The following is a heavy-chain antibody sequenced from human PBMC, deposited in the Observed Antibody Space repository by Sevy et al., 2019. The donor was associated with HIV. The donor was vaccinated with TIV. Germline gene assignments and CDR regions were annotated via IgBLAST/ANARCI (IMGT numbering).Heavy chain of an antibody. D-gene: IGHD6-19*01. Sequence: GGSLRLSCVASGFTFSTYGMHWVRQAPGKGLEWVAVIWYDGSNKEYVDSVKGRFTISRDNSKDTLYPQMNSLRAEDTAVYYCARENIAVAGIGYYFDHWGQGTLVTVSS. CDR1: GFTFSTYG. CDR3: ARENIAVAGIGYYFDH. CDR2: IWYDGSNK. J-gene: IGHJ4*02. V-gene: IGHV3-33*01.